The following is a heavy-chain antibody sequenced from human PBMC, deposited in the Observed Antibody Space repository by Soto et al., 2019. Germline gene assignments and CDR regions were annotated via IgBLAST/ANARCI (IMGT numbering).Heavy chain of an antibody. CDR1: GVTFSNYA. Sequence: VQLLESGGGLVQPGGSLRLSCAASGVTFSNYAMSWVRQAPGKALEWVSSINIVGGNTNYADSVRGRFTMSRDDSKTTVFLQMNSLRAEDTAIYYCTKNYYFDSWGQGTLITVSS. J-gene: IGHJ4*02. CDR3: TKNYYFDS. V-gene: IGHV3-23*01. CDR2: INIVGGNT.